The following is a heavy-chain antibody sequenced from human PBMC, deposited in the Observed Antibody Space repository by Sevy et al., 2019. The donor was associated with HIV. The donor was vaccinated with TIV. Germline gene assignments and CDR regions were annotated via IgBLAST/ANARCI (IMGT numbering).Heavy chain of an antibody. Sequence: GGSLRLSCAASGFTFSDYYMGWVRQAPGKGLEWVANIKQDGSQKNYVDSVKGRFTISRDNAKNSLYLQMNRLRVDDTAVYYCARELWPGDYWDQGTLVTVSS. V-gene: IGHV3-7*01. J-gene: IGHJ4*02. D-gene: IGHD2-21*01. CDR1: GFTFSDYY. CDR3: ARELWPGDY. CDR2: IKQDGSQK.